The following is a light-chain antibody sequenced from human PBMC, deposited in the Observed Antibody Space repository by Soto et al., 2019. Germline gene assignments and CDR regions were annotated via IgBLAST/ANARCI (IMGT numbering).Light chain of an antibody. J-gene: IGKJ4*01. CDR3: QQYGSSPLT. V-gene: IGKV3-20*01. CDR2: GAS. Sequence: EIVLTQSPGTLSLSPGERATLSCRASQSVSSSYLAGYQQKPGQAPRLLIYGASSSATGIPDRFSGSGSGTNFTLTISRLEPEDFAVYYCQQYGSSPLTFGGATKAEIK. CDR1: QSVSSSY.